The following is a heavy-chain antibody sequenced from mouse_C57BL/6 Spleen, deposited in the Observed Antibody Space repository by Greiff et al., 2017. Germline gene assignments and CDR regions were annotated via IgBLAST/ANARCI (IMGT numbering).Heavy chain of an antibody. D-gene: IGHD1-1*01. V-gene: IGHV1-64*01. J-gene: IGHJ4*01. CDR3: ARGGTTEAGYARDY. CDR1: GYTFTSYW. CDR2: IHPNSGST. Sequence: QVQLQQPGAELVKPGASVKLSCKASGYTFTSYWMHWVKQRPGQGLEWIGMIHPNSGSTNYNEKFKSKATLTVDKSSSTAYMQLSSLTSEDSAVYYCARGGTTEAGYARDYWGQGTSVTVSS.